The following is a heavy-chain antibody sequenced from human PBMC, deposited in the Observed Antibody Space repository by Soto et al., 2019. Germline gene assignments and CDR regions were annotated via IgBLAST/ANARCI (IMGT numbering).Heavy chain of an antibody. V-gene: IGHV3-7*04. J-gene: IGHJ6*02. CDR2: INQDGSTN. CDR3: AKDLRTTISDYGMDV. CDR1: GFTFSTYW. Sequence: PGGSLRLSSAASGFTFSTYWMSWARQAPGKGLEWVAHINQDGSTNYHVDSVKGRFTISRDNSKSILYLQMNRLRPEDTAVYKCAKDLRTTISDYGMDVWGQGTTVTVSS.